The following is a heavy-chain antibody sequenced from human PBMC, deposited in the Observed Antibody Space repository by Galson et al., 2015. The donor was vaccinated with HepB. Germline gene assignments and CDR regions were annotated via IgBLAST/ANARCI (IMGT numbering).Heavy chain of an antibody. D-gene: IGHD6-13*01. CDR1: GYSFTNYY. CDR2: IDPRDGIT. J-gene: IGHJ4*02. V-gene: IGHV1-46*01. CDR3: ARDRAISLAAAGSFDY. Sequence: SVKVSCKASGYSFTNYYIHWVRQAPGQGLEWMGRIDPRDGITSYTQKLLGRVTVTRDTSTNTVYMALSSLRSEDTAVYYCARDRAISLAAAGSFDYWGQGSLVTVSA.